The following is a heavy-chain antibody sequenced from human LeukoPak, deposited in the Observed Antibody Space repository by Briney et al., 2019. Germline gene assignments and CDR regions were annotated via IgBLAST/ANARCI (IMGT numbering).Heavy chain of an antibody. V-gene: IGHV1-69*06. CDR2: IIPIFGTA. CDR1: GGTFSSYA. Sequence: GSSVKVSCKASGGTFSSYAISWVRQAPGQGLEWMGGIIPIFGTANYAQKFQGRVTITADKSTSTAYMELSSLRSDDTAVYYCAREGYCSSTSCLLFDYWGQGTLVTVSS. D-gene: IGHD2-2*01. CDR3: AREGYCSSTSCLLFDY. J-gene: IGHJ4*02.